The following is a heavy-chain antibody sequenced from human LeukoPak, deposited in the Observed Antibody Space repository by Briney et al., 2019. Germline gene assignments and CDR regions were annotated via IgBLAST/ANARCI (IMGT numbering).Heavy chain of an antibody. CDR2: IYPGDSDT. CDR1: GYSFTSYW. Sequence: GESLKISCKGSGYSFTSYWIGWVRQMPGKGLECMGIIYPGDSDTRHSPSFQGQVTISADKSISTAYLQWSSLKASDTAMYYCARAPDCSSTSCYYMDVWGKGTTVTVSS. V-gene: IGHV5-51*01. CDR3: ARAPDCSSTSCYYMDV. D-gene: IGHD2-2*01. J-gene: IGHJ6*03.